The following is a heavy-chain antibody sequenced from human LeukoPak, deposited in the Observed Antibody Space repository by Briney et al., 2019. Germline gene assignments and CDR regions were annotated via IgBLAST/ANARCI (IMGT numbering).Heavy chain of an antibody. CDR2: ISGSGGST. D-gene: IGHD3-10*01. Sequence: GGSLRLSCAASGFTFSSYAMSWVRQAPGKGLEWVSAISGSGGSTYYADSVKGRFTISRDNSKNTLYLQMNSLRAEDTAVYYCARDGGSGSYYRDAFDIWGQGTMVTVSS. V-gene: IGHV3-23*01. J-gene: IGHJ3*02. CDR1: GFTFSSYA. CDR3: ARDGGSGSYYRDAFDI.